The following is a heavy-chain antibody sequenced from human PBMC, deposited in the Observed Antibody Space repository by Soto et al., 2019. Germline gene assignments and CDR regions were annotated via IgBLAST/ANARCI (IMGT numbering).Heavy chain of an antibody. J-gene: IGHJ5*02. CDR1: GYSFTNND. CDR2: MNPGSGDT. Sequence: GASVKVSCKASGYSFTNNDVSWVRQATGQGLEWMGWMNPGSGDTGYAQKFQGRVTMTRDISIATAYMELSSLRSDDTAIYYCARMATFSSLNWFDPWGQGTLVTVS. CDR3: ARMATFSSLNWFDP. D-gene: IGHD3-16*01. V-gene: IGHV1-8*01.